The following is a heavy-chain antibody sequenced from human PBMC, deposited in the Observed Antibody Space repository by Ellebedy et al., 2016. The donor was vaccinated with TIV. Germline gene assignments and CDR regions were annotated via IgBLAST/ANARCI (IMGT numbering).Heavy chain of an antibody. V-gene: IGHV3-11*01. CDR3: AKDRVYSSGWYYFDY. CDR2: ISSSGSTI. CDR1: GFTFSSYW. J-gene: IGHJ4*02. Sequence: GESLKISXAASGFTFSSYWMSWIRQAPGKGLEWVSYISSSGSTIYYADSVKGRFTISRDNAKNSLYLQMNSLRAEDTAVYYCAKDRVYSSGWYYFDYWGQGTLVTVSS. D-gene: IGHD6-19*01.